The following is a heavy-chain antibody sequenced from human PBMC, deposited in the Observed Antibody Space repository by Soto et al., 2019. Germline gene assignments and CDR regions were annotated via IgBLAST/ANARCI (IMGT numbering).Heavy chain of an antibody. CDR1: GFSFSEYS. V-gene: IGHV3-23*01. CDR2: ISGDTATT. D-gene: IGHD4-4*01. J-gene: IGHJ4*02. CDR3: ARDPGTVPDC. Sequence: GGSLRLSCAASGFSFSEYSMTWVRQAPGKGLQWVSAISGDTATTHYADSVKGRFTISRDNSRDSLYLQMNSLRAEDTAVYYCARDPGTVPDCWGQGTLVTVSS.